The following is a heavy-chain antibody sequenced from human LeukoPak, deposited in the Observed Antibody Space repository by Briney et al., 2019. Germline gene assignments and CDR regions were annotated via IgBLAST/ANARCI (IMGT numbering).Heavy chain of an antibody. CDR2: IYHSGST. J-gene: IGHJ4*02. V-gene: IGHV4-38-2*02. CDR3: ASHRYYYDSSGYSTFDY. CDR1: GYSISSGYY. Sequence: SETLSLTCTVSGYSISSGYYWGWIRQPPGKGLEWIGSIYHSGSTYYNPSLKSRVTISVDTSKNQFSLKLSSVTAADTAVYYCASHRYYYDSSGYSTFDYWGQGTQVTVSS. D-gene: IGHD3-22*01.